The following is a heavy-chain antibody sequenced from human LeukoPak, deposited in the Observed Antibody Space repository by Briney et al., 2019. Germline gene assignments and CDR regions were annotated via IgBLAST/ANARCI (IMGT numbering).Heavy chain of an antibody. CDR1: GGTFSSYA. D-gene: IGHD5-12*01. J-gene: IGHJ4*02. CDR3: ARDGYSGYGPREYYFDY. CDR2: IIPIFGTA. V-gene: IGHV1-69*05. Sequence: SVKVSCKASGGTFSSYAISWVRQAPGQGLEWMGRIIPIFGTANYAQKFQGRVTITTDESTSTAYMELSSLRSEDTAVYYWARDGYSGYGPREYYFDYWGQGTLVTVSS.